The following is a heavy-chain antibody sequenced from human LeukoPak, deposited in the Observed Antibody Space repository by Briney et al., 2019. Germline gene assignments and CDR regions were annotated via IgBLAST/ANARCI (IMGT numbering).Heavy chain of an antibody. CDR3: ARDLPPYCTRTSCYGQDYYYMDV. D-gene: IGHD2-2*01. CDR2: FYHSAST. J-gene: IGHJ6*03. CDR1: GGFNTHYY. Sequence: SETLSLTCSVSGGFNTHYYWSWIRQPPGKGLEWIGYFYHSASTNYNPSLKSRVTISVDTSKNHFSLKLSSVTAADTAVYYCARDLPPYCTRTSCYGQDYYYMDVWGKGTTVAVSS. V-gene: IGHV4-59*01.